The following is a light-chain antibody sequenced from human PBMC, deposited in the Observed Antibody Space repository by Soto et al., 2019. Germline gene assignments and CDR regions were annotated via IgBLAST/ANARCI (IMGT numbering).Light chain of an antibody. CDR1: SSDVGGYNY. CDR3: SSYGGSNNFV. Sequence: QSALTQPLSASGSPGQSVTISCTGTSSDVGGYNYVSWYQQHPGKAPKLMIYEVSKRPSGVPDRFSGSKSGNTASLTVSGLQAEDEADYYCSSYGGSNNFVFGTGTKVTVL. CDR2: EVS. J-gene: IGLJ1*01. V-gene: IGLV2-8*01.